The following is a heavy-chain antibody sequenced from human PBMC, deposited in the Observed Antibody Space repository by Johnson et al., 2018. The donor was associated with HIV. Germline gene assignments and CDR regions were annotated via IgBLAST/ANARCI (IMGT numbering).Heavy chain of an antibody. CDR3: ARDGVYSRPHDAFDI. D-gene: IGHD6-13*01. V-gene: IGHV3-7*05. Sequence: VQLVESGGGLAQPGVSLRLSCAASGFTFSSYWMTLVRQAPGKGLEWVANIKQDGSEKYYVDSVKGRFTISRDNAKNSLYLQMNSLKAEDTAVYYCARDGVYSRPHDAFDIWGQGTMVTVSS. J-gene: IGHJ3*02. CDR2: IKQDGSEK. CDR1: GFTFSSYW.